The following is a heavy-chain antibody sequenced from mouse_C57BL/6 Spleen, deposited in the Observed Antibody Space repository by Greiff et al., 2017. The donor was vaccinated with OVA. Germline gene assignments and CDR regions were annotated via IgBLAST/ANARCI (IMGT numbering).Heavy chain of an antibody. V-gene: IGHV7-3*01. CDR2: IRHKTNGYTT. D-gene: IGHD1-1*01. CDR3: ARDYGGSYGYAMDY. J-gene: IGHJ4*01. Sequence: EVQLVESGGGLVQPGGSLSLSCAASGFTFTDYYMSWVRQPPGKALEWLGFIRHKTNGYTTEYSASVKGRFTISRDNSPSILYLRMSALKAEDSGTYYCARDYGGSYGYAMDYWGQGTSVTVSS. CDR1: GFTFTDYY.